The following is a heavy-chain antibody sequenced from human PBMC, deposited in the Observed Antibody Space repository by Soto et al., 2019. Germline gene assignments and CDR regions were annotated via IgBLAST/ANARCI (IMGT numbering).Heavy chain of an antibody. CDR2: INSDGSST. CDR3: ARGLRFWAYYMDV. CDR1: GFTFSSYL. Sequence: GGSLRLSCAASGFTFSSYLMHWVRQAPGKGLVWVSRINSDGSSTSYADSVKGRFTISRDNAKNTLYLQMNSLRAEDTAVYYCARGLRFWAYYMDVWGKGTTVTVSS. D-gene: IGHD3-3*01. J-gene: IGHJ6*03. V-gene: IGHV3-74*01.